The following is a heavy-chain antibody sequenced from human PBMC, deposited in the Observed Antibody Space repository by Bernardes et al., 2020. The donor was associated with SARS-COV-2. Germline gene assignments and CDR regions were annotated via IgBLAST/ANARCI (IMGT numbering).Heavy chain of an antibody. CDR3: ARAILGYSSSWHNWFDP. CDR1: GGSISSYY. J-gene: IGHJ5*02. D-gene: IGHD6-13*01. V-gene: IGHV4-59*01. Sequence: SETLSLTCTVSGGSISSYYWSWIRQPPGKGLEWIGYIYYSGSTNYNPSLKSRVTISVDTSKNQFSLKLSSVTAADTAVYYCARAILGYSSSWHNWFDPWGQGTLVTVSS. CDR2: IYYSGST.